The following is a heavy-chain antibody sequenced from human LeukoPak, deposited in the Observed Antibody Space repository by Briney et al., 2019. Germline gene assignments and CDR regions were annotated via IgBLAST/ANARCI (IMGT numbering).Heavy chain of an antibody. CDR2: INHSGST. CDR1: GGSFSGYY. CDR3: ARGKSRLSSSTSCHFDY. V-gene: IGHV4-34*01. J-gene: IGHJ4*02. Sequence: PSETLSLTCAVYGGSFSGYYWSWIPQPSGKGLEWIGEINHSGSTNYNPSLKSRVTISVDTSKDQFSLKLSSVTAADTAVYYCARGKSRLSSSTSCHFDYWGQGTLVTVSS. D-gene: IGHD2-2*01.